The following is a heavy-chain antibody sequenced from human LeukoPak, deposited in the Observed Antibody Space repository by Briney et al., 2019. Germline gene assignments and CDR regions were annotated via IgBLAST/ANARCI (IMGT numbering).Heavy chain of an antibody. CDR1: GLSLSNYV. Sequence: GGSLRLSCAASGLSLSNYVMTRVRQAPGKGLEWVSSIGGGDESTHYADSVKGRFSISRDSSKNMLYLQMNSLKTEDTAVYYCTTDTDDLYSSSWFKTDYWGQGTLVTVSS. CDR2: IGGGDEST. V-gene: IGHV3-23*01. CDR3: TTDTDDLYSSSWFKTDY. D-gene: IGHD6-13*01. J-gene: IGHJ4*02.